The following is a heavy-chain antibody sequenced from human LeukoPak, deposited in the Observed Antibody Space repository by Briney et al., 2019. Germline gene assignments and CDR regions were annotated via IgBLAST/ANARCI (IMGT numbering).Heavy chain of an antibody. J-gene: IGHJ5*02. CDR2: INPNSGGT. D-gene: IGHD3-3*01. CDR1: GYTFTGYY. V-gene: IGHV1-2*06. CDR3: ARELKPAYYDFWSGYSNWFDP. Sequence: ASVKVSCKASGYTFTGYYMHWVRQAPGQGPEWMGRINPNSGGTNYAQKFQGRVTMTRDTSISTAYMELSRLRSDDAAVYYCARELKPAYYDFWSGYSNWFDPWGQGTLVTVSS.